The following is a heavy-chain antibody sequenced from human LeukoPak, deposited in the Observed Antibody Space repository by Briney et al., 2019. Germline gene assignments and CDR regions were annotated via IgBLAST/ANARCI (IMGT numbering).Heavy chain of an antibody. D-gene: IGHD3-9*01. CDR1: GFTFSSYA. Sequence: GGSLRLSCAASGFTFSSYAMHWVRQAPGKGLEWVAVISYDGSNKYYADSVKGRFTISRDNSKNTLYLQMNSLRAEDTAVYYCAKDHEYFDWSNGFDPWGQGTLVTVSS. CDR2: ISYDGSNK. CDR3: AKDHEYFDWSNGFDP. V-gene: IGHV3-30-3*01. J-gene: IGHJ5*02.